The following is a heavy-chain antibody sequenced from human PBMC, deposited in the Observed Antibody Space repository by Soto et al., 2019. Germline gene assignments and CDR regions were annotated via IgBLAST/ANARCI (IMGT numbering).Heavy chain of an antibody. J-gene: IGHJ5*02. V-gene: IGHV4-59*01. CDR2: IYYSGST. CDR3: ARGETRYFDWSLWFDP. Sequence: SETLSLTCTVSGGSISSYYWSWIRQPPGKGLEWIGYIYYSGSTNYNPALKSRVTISVDTPKNQFPLKLSSVTAGDTAVYYCARGETRYFDWSLWFDPWGQEPLVTFSS. CDR1: GGSISSYY. D-gene: IGHD3-9*01.